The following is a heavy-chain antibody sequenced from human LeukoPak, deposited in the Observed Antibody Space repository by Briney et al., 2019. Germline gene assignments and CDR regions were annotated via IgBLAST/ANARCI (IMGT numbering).Heavy chain of an antibody. V-gene: IGHV3-23*01. D-gene: IGHD5-18*01. CDR1: GFTFSSYA. J-gene: IGHJ4*02. Sequence: PGGSLRLSCAASGFTFSSYAMSWVRQAPGKGLEWVSAISGSGGSTYYADSVKGRFTISRDNSKNTLYLQMNSLRAEDTAVYYCAKGKDTAMVRYYFDYWGQGTLVTVPS. CDR3: AKGKDTAMVRYYFDY. CDR2: ISGSGGST.